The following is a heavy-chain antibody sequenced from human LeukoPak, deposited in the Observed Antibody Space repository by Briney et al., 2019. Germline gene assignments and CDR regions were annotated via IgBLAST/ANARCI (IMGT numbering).Heavy chain of an antibody. J-gene: IGHJ3*02. D-gene: IGHD5-18*01. CDR3: ARSRMDTAMVVNDAFDI. CDR1: GYTFTGYY. V-gene: IGHV1-2*06. Sequence: ASVKVSCKASGYTFTGYYMHWVRQAPGQGLEWMGRINPNSGGTNYAQKFQGRVTMTRDTSISTAYMELSRLRSDDTAVYYCARSRMDTAMVVNDAFDIWGQGTMVTVSS. CDR2: INPNSGGT.